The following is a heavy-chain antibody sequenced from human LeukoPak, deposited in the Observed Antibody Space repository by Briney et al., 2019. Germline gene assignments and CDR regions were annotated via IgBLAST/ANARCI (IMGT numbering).Heavy chain of an antibody. Sequence: ASVKVSCKASGYTFTSYYMHWVRQAPGQGLEWMGIINPSGGSTSYAQKFQGRVTMTRDTSTGTVYMELSSLRSEDTAVYYCARDKCAGIAAAGTEFDYWGQGTLVTVSS. D-gene: IGHD6-13*01. J-gene: IGHJ4*02. CDR1: GYTFTSYY. CDR3: ARDKCAGIAAAGTEFDY. CDR2: INPSGGST. V-gene: IGHV1-46*01.